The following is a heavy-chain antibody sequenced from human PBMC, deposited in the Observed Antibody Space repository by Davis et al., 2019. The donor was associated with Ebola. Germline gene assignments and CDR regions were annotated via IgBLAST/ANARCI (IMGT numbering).Heavy chain of an antibody. Sequence: SETLSLTCAVYGGSFSGYYWSWIRQPPGKGLEWIGYIYYSGSTYYNPSLKSRVTISVDTSKNQFSLKLSSVTAADTAVYYCARYSGYDELGFDYWGQGTLVTVSS. V-gene: IGHV4-34*01. CDR2: IYYSGST. J-gene: IGHJ4*02. CDR1: GGSFSGYY. D-gene: IGHD5-12*01. CDR3: ARYSGYDELGFDY.